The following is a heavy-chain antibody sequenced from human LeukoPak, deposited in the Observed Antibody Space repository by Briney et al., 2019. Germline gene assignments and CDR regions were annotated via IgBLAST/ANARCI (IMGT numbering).Heavy chain of an antibody. D-gene: IGHD3-9*01. J-gene: IGHJ4*02. CDR3: ARGGDNYDILTQ. CDR2: INPHSGGT. Sequence: ASMTVSCKASEYIFTDYYIHWVRQALGQGLEWMGWINPHSGGTNYAQKFQDRVTMTGDTSISTAYMELSRLISDDTAIYYCARGGDNYDILTQWGQGTLVTVSS. CDR1: EYIFTDYY. V-gene: IGHV1-2*02.